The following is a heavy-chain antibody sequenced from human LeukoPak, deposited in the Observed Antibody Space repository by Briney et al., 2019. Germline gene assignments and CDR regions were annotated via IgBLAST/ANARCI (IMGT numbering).Heavy chain of an antibody. CDR1: GFTFNSYA. J-gene: IGHJ6*03. CDR3: VKNGGDFWSGYYYYYMGV. CDR2: ISGSCGRT. V-gene: IGHV3-23*01. Sequence: GGSLRLSCAASGFTFNSYAISWVHQAPGKGLEWLSIISGSCGRTCYAESVQGRFTFSRDNSKNTLYLQMNSLRAEDTAVYYFVKNGGDFWSGYYYYYMGVWGKGTTVTVSS. D-gene: IGHD3-3*01.